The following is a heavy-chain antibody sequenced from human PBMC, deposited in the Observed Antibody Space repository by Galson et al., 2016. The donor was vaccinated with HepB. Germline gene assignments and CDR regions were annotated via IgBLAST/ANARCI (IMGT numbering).Heavy chain of an antibody. J-gene: IGHJ5*02. CDR2: VYAGGDENFAET. V-gene: IGHV3-53*01. D-gene: IGHD4-17*01. CDR1: GFSVSRKF. Sequence: SLRLSCEASGFSVSRKFMSWVRQTPGKRLEWVAVVYAGGDENFAETYYAGSVKGRFTVSRDISRNTLSLQMNNLRADDTAVYYCTTCFDYCDYDSWGGYKFDQWGQGTLVTVSS. CDR3: TTCFDYCDYDSWGGYKFDQ.